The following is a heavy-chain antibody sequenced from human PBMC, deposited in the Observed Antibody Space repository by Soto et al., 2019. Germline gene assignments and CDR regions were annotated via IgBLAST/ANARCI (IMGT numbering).Heavy chain of an antibody. CDR3: ARDPWAADY. J-gene: IGHJ4*02. CDR1: GFTVSTKY. V-gene: IGHV3-66*01. CDR2: IYSGGST. D-gene: IGHD3-16*01. Sequence: GGSLRLSCAASGFTVSTKYMSWVRQAPGKGLEWVSVIYSGGSTFYADSVRGRFTISRDNSKNTVNLQMNSLRAEYTAVYYCARDPWAADYWGQGTLVTVSS.